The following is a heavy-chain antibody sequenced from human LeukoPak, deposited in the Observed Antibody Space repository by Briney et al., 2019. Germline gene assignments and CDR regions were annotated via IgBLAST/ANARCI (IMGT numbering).Heavy chain of an antibody. CDR3: AREIVRGVIVYFDY. CDR1: GFTFSSHA. J-gene: IGHJ4*02. CDR2: IKQDGSEK. Sequence: PGGSLRLSCAASGFTFSSHAMSWVRQAPGKGLEWVANIKQDGSEKYYVDSVKGRFTISRDNAKNSLYLQMNSLRAEDTAVYYCAREIVRGVIVYFDYWGQGTLVTVSS. D-gene: IGHD3-10*01. V-gene: IGHV3-7*01.